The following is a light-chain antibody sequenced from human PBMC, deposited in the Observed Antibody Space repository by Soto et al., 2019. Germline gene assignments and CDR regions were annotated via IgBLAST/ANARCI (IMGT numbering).Light chain of an antibody. CDR3: QQYDKWVT. CDR2: GAS. Sequence: EVVMTQSPETLSVSPGETATLSCRASQTVSSNLAWYQQKRGQAPRLLIYGASTRATSISARFIGSGSGTEFTLTISSLQSEDFAVYYCQQYDKWVTFGPGTKVDLK. V-gene: IGKV3-15*01. J-gene: IGKJ3*01. CDR1: QTVSSN.